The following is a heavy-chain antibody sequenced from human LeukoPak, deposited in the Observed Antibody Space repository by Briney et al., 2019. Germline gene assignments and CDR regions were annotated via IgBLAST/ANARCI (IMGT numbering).Heavy chain of an antibody. CDR3: ARQLYYYDREAAGAFDI. J-gene: IGHJ3*02. V-gene: IGHV4-39*01. D-gene: IGHD3-22*01. CDR1: DGSISSSSYY. Sequence: SETLSLTCTVSDGSISSSSYYWGWIRQPPGKGLEWIGSIYYSGSTYYNPSLKSRVTISVDTSKNQFSLKLSSVTAADTAVYYCARQLYYYDREAAGAFDIWGQGTMVTVSS. CDR2: IYYSGST.